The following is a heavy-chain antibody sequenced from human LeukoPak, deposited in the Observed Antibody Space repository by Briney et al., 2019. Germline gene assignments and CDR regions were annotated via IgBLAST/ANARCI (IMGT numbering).Heavy chain of an antibody. J-gene: IGHJ4*02. Sequence: GGSLRLSCAASGFTFGSYWMSWMRQPQGRGLEGVANIKYDGSEDYYVDSVKGRFTISRDNAKNTLYLQLNSLRVEDTAVYYCKSGGAAPGSFDYWGQGTLVTVSP. CDR1: GFTFGSYW. CDR3: KSGGAAPGSFDY. V-gene: IGHV3-7*01. CDR2: IKYDGSED. D-gene: IGHD1-1*01.